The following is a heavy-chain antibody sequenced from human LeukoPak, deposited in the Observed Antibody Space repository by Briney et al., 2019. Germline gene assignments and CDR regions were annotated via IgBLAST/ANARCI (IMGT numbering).Heavy chain of an antibody. CDR1: GFTFSNYW. CDR2: INTDGSNT. J-gene: IGHJ4*02. CDR3: VRLLDRDY. Sequence: PGGSLRLSCAASGFTFSNYWIHWVRQAPGKGLVWISRINTDGSNTDYADSVKGRFTISRDNAKNTVYLQMNSLRAEDTAVYYCVRLLDRDYWGQGTLVTVSS. D-gene: IGHD2-15*01. V-gene: IGHV3-74*01.